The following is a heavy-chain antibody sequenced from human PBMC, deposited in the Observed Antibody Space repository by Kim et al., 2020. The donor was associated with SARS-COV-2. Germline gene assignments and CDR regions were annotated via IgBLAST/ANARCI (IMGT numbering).Heavy chain of an antibody. Sequence: GGSLRLSCAASGFTFSSYGMHWVRQAPGKGLEWVAVISYDGSNKYYADSVKGRFTISRDNSKNTLYLQMNSLRAEDTAVYYCAKAPSIAAAEGWFDPWG. CDR1: GFTFSSYG. V-gene: IGHV3-30*18. CDR2: ISYDGSNK. D-gene: IGHD6-13*01. J-gene: IGHJ5*02. CDR3: AKAPSIAAAEGWFDP.